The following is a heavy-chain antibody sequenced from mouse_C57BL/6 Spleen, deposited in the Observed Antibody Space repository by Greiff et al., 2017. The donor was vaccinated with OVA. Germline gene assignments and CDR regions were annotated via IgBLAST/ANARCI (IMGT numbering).Heavy chain of an antibody. CDR2: IHPDSGST. V-gene: IGHV1-64*01. D-gene: IGHD2-4*01. Sequence: QVQLQQPGAELVKPGASVKLSCKASGYTFTSYWMHWVKQRPGQGLEWIGMIHPDSGSTNYNEKFKSKATLTVDKSSSTAYMQLSSLTSEDSAVYYCAEDDYDWFAYWGQGTLVTVSA. CDR1: GYTFTSYW. CDR3: AEDDYDWFAY. J-gene: IGHJ3*01.